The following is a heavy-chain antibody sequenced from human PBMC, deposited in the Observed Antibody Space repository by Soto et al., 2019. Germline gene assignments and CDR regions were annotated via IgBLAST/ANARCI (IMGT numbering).Heavy chain of an antibody. Sequence: QVQLQESGPGLVKPSQTLSLTCTVSGGSISSGGYYWSWIRPHPGKGLEWIGYIYYSGSTYYNPSLKSRVTISVDTSKNPFSLKLSSVTAADTAVYSCARFERIAVASTWGQGTLVTVSS. J-gene: IGHJ4*02. CDR1: GGSISSGGYY. D-gene: IGHD6-19*01. CDR3: ARFERIAVAST. V-gene: IGHV4-31*03. CDR2: IYYSGST.